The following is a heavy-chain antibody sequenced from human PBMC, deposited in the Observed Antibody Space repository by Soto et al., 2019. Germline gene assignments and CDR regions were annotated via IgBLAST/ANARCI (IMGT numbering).Heavy chain of an antibody. Sequence: NPSETLSLTCAVSGYSISSGYYWGWIRQPPGKGLEWIGSIYHSGSTYYNPSLKSRGTISVDTSKNQFSLKLSSVTAADTAVYYCARAAGGGYCSGGSCYSRAFDIWGQGTMVTVSS. CDR1: GYSISSGYY. V-gene: IGHV4-38-2*01. CDR3: ARAAGGGYCSGGSCYSRAFDI. D-gene: IGHD2-15*01. CDR2: IYHSGST. J-gene: IGHJ3*02.